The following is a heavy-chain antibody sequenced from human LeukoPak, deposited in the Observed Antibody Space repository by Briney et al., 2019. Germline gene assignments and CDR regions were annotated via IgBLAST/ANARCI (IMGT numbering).Heavy chain of an antibody. Sequence: GGSLRLSCAASGFTFSSYAMSWVRQAPGKGLEWVSAISGSGGSTYYADSVKGRFTISRDNSKNTLYLQMNSLRAEDTAVYYCAKAIGPAARRGGFSASDYWGQGTLVTVSS. J-gene: IGHJ4*02. CDR3: AKAIGPAARRGGFSASDY. CDR1: GFTFSSYA. D-gene: IGHD6-6*01. CDR2: ISGSGGST. V-gene: IGHV3-23*01.